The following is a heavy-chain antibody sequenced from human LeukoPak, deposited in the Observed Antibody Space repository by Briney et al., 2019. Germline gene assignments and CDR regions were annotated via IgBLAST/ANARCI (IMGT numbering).Heavy chain of an antibody. V-gene: IGHV1-2*02. D-gene: IGHD1-26*01. Sequence: ASVKVSCKASGYTFTSYYMHWVRQAPGQGLEWMGWINPNSGGTNYAQKFQGRVTMTRDTSISTAYMELSRLSSDDTAVYYCARVVGATPFDYWGQGTLVTVSS. CDR3: ARVVGATPFDY. CDR1: GYTFTSYY. J-gene: IGHJ4*02. CDR2: INPNSGGT.